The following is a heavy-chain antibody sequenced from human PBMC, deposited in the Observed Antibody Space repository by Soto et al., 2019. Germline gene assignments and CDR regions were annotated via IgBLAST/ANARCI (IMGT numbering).Heavy chain of an antibody. CDR2: IIPILGIA. D-gene: IGHD3-10*01. V-gene: IGHV1-69*08. Sequence: QVQLVQSGAEVKKPGSSVKVSCKASGGTFSSYTISWVRQAPGQGLEWMGRIIPILGIANYAQKFQGRVTITADKSTSTAYMELSSLRSEDTAVYYCAREGVRGVSGYWGQGTLVTVSS. CDR1: GGTFSSYT. CDR3: AREGVRGVSGY. J-gene: IGHJ4*02.